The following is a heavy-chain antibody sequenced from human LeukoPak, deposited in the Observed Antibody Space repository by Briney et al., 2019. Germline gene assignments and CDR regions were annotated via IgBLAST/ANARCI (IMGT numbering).Heavy chain of an antibody. Sequence: GGSPRLSCAASGFTFSSYAMHWVRQAPGKGLEWVAVISYDGSNKYYADSVKGRFTISRDNSKNTLYLQMNSPRAEDTAVYYCARELTTVVTPPMDAFDIWGQGTMVTVSS. CDR3: ARELTTVVTPPMDAFDI. CDR2: ISYDGSNK. CDR1: GFTFSSYA. J-gene: IGHJ3*02. D-gene: IGHD4-23*01. V-gene: IGHV3-30*04.